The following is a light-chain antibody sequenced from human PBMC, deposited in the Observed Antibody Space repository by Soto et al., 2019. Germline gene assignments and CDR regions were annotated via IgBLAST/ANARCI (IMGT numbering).Light chain of an antibody. V-gene: IGLV2-14*01. CDR2: EVR. Sequence: QAVVTQPASVSGSPGQSITISCTGTTSDVGGYNYVSWHQQHPGKAPKLIIHEVRYRPSGVSNRFSGSKSGNTASLTISGLQAEDEADYYCSSYASSGTLVFGGGTKVTVL. CDR1: TSDVGGYNY. J-gene: IGLJ3*02. CDR3: SSYASSGTLV.